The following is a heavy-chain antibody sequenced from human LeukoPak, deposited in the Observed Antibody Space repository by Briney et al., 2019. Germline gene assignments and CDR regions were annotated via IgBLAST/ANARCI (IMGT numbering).Heavy chain of an antibody. V-gene: IGHV3-23*01. CDR2: IIGSGGST. Sequence: GGSLRLSCAASGFTFRSYNRSWVRQAPGKGLEWFSAIIGSGGSTSSPDSVKRPFTISRDNSKTSLHLQMHSLTAEDTAVSYCAKDSTFVYWCQGTLLTAAS. D-gene: IGHD1-1*01. J-gene: IGHJ4*02. CDR3: AKDSTFVY. CDR1: GFTFRSYN.